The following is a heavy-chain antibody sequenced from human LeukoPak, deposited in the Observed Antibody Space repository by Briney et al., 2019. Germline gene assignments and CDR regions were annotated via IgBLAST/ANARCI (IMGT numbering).Heavy chain of an antibody. CDR1: GFTVSSNY. Sequence: GGSLRLSCAASGFTVSSNYMSWVRQAPGKGLEWVSVIYSGGSTYYADSVKGRFAISRDNSKTTLYLQMNSLRAEDTAVYYCARDRRVAAAGTPYYYYGMDVWGQGTTVTVSS. CDR3: ARDRRVAAAGTPYYYYGMDV. J-gene: IGHJ6*02. CDR2: IYSGGST. D-gene: IGHD6-13*01. V-gene: IGHV3-53*01.